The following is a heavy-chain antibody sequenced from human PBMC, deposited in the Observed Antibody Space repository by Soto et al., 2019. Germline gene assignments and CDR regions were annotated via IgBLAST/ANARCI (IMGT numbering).Heavy chain of an antibody. J-gene: IGHJ4*02. CDR2: ISSSSSTI. CDR1: GFTFSSYS. D-gene: IGHD3-22*01. CDR3: ARGLYYYDSMGDWGY. Sequence: EVQLVESGGGLVQPGGSLRLSCAASGFTFSSYSMNWVRQAPGKGLEWVSYISSSSSTIYYADSVKGRFTISRDNAKNSLYLQMNSLRDEDTAVYYCARGLYYYDSMGDWGYWGQGTLVTVSS. V-gene: IGHV3-48*02.